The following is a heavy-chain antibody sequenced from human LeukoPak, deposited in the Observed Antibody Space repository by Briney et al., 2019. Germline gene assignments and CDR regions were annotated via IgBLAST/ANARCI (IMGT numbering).Heavy chain of an antibody. Sequence: PGRSLRLSCAASGLTFSSYAMHWVRQAPGKGLEWVAVISYDGSNKYYADSVKGRFTISRDNSKNTLYLQMNSLRAEDTAVYYCARDFGSGSFQPFDYWGQGTLVTVSS. CDR2: ISYDGSNK. CDR1: GLTFSSYA. V-gene: IGHV3-30-3*01. CDR3: ARDFGSGSFQPFDY. J-gene: IGHJ4*02. D-gene: IGHD3-10*01.